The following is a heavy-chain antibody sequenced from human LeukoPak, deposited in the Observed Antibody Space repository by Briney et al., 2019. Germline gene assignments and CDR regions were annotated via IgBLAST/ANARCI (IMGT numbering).Heavy chain of an antibody. Sequence: SETLSFTCTVSGGSISSGGYYWSWIRQHPGKGLEWIGYIYYSGSTYYNPPLKSRVTISVDTSKNQFSLKLSSVTAADTAVYYCARDRYDSSGYYYVDAFDIWGQGTMVTVSS. V-gene: IGHV4-31*03. CDR3: ARDRYDSSGYYYVDAFDI. D-gene: IGHD3-22*01. J-gene: IGHJ3*02. CDR2: IYYSGST. CDR1: GGSISSGGYY.